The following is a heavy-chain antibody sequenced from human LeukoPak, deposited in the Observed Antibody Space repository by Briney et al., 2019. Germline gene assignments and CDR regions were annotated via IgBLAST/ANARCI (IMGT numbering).Heavy chain of an antibody. V-gene: IGHV4-38-2*01. CDR1: GYSISSGYY. J-gene: IGHJ5*02. CDR3: ARAPDMVRGVSLEFDP. CDR2: IYHSGST. D-gene: IGHD3-10*01. Sequence: SETLSLTCAVSGYSISSGYYWGWIRQPPGKGLEWIGSIYHSGSTYYNPSLKSRVTISVDTSKNQFSLKLSSVTAADTAVYYCARAPDMVRGVSLEFDPWGQGTLATVSS.